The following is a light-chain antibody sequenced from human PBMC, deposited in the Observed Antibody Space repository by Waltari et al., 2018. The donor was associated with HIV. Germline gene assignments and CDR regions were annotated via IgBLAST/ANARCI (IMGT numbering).Light chain of an antibody. Sequence: QSVLTQPPSASGTPGQRVTISCSGSSSNIGSNFVYWYQQLPGTAPKLLIYRNNHRPSGVPDRCSGTKSGTSASLAISGLRSEDEADYYCAAWDDSLSGHWVFGGGTKVTVL. CDR1: SSNIGSNF. V-gene: IGLV1-47*01. CDR2: RNN. CDR3: AAWDDSLSGHWV. J-gene: IGLJ3*02.